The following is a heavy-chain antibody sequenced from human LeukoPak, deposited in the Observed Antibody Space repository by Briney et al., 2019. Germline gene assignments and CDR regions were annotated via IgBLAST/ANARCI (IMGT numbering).Heavy chain of an antibody. CDR1: GYTFTGYY. D-gene: IGHD2-2*02. Sequence: ASVKVSCKXSGYTFTGYYMHWVRQAPGQGLEWMGWINPNSGGTNYAQKFQGRVTMTRDPSISTAYMELSRLRSDDTAVYYCASGGVPAAIRWFDPWGQGTLVTVSS. CDR2: INPNSGGT. CDR3: ASGGVPAAIRWFDP. V-gene: IGHV1-2*02. J-gene: IGHJ5*02.